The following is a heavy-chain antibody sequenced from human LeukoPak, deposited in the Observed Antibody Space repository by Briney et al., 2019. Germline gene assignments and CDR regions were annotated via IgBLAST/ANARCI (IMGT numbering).Heavy chain of an antibody. CDR3: ARTRSLAATGHDAFDI. CDR2: VYHSGST. V-gene: IGHV4-59*01. D-gene: IGHD6-13*01. CDR1: GGSISAYY. J-gene: IGHJ3*02. Sequence: SETLSLTCSVSGGSISAYYWSWIRQPPGKGLQWIGYVYHSGSTYYNPSLRSRATVSVEMSKIQFSLKLSSMTAADTAVYYCARTRSLAATGHDAFDIWGLGTMVTVSS.